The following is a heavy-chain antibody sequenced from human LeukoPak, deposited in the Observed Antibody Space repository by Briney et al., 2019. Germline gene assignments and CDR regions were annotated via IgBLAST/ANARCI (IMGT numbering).Heavy chain of an antibody. D-gene: IGHD1-26*01. CDR2: ISDNGGST. V-gene: IGHV3-64*01. CDR3: ARDGGGSPDY. J-gene: IGHJ4*02. CDR1: GFTFSSYA. Sequence: GGSLRLSCAASGFTFSSYAMHWVRQAPGKGLEYVSAISDNGGSTFYANSVKGRFTISRDNSKNTLYLQMGSLSAEDMAVHYCARDGGGSPDYWGQGTLVTVSS.